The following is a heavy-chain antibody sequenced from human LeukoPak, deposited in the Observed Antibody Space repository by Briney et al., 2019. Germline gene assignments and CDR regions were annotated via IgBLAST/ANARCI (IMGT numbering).Heavy chain of an antibody. V-gene: IGHV3-33*08. D-gene: IGHD2-2*01. CDR1: GFTVSSSY. J-gene: IGHJ5*02. CDR3: ARTGIGNALDP. CDR2: IWYDGSNK. Sequence: GGSLRLSCAASGFTVSSSYVNWVRQAPGKGLEWVAIIWYDGSNKYFADSVMGRFTISKDNSKNTVYLQMNSLRIEDTAVYYCARTGIGNALDPWGQGTQVTVSS.